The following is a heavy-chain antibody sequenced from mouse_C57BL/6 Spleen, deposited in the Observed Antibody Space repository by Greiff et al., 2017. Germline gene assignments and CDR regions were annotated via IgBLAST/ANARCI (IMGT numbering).Heavy chain of an antibody. J-gene: IGHJ4*01. CDR2: INPNNGGT. Sequence: EVKLQESGPELVKPGASVKIPCKASGYTFTDYNMDWVKQSHGKSLEWIGDINPNNGGTIYNQKFKGKATLTVDKSSSTAYMELRSLTSEDTAVYYCARRADYGAFYAMDYWGQGTSVTVSS. D-gene: IGHD2-4*01. CDR3: ARRADYGAFYAMDY. V-gene: IGHV1-18*01. CDR1: GYTFTDYN.